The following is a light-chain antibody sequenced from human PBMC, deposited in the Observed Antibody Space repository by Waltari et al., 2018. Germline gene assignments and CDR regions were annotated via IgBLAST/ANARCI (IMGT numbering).Light chain of an antibody. Sequence: EIVLTQSPATLSLSPGERATLSCRASQSVSSYLAWYQQKPGQAPRPLIYDASNRATGIPARFSCSGSGTDFTLTISSLEPEDFAVYYCQQRSNWPPLTFGGGTKVEIK. CDR2: DAS. CDR3: QQRSNWPPLT. J-gene: IGKJ4*01. CDR1: QSVSSY. V-gene: IGKV3-11*01.